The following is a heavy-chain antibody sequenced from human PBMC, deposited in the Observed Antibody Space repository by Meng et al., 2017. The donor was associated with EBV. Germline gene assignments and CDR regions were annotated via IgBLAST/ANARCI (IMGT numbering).Heavy chain of an antibody. CDR1: GFIFRDSA. J-gene: IGHJ4*02. D-gene: IGHD3-16*01. Sequence: EVHLGGSGGGLVRPGGSLKPSCGASGFIFRDSAMHWVRQASGKVLEWVCRVETKTSKYATAYAASVKGRFSVSRDDSKNMVFLEMNSLKTEDTARYYCWGDLNYGSYWGQGTLVTVSS. V-gene: IGHV3-73*01. CDR2: VETKTSKYAT. CDR3: WGDLNYGSY.